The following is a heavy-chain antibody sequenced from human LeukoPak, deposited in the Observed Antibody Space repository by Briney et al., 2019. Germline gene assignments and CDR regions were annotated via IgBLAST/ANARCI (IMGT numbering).Heavy chain of an antibody. CDR2: IIPIFGTA. CDR3: AITGYYDFWSDPDYYYYGMDV. J-gene: IGHJ6*02. V-gene: IGHV1-69*13. Sequence: ASVKVSCKASGGTFSSYAISWVRQAPGQGLEWMGGIIPIFGTANYAQKFQGRVTITADESTSTAYMELSSLRSEDTAVYYCAITGYYDFWSDPDYYYYGMDVWGQGTTVTVSS. CDR1: GGTFSSYA. D-gene: IGHD3-3*01.